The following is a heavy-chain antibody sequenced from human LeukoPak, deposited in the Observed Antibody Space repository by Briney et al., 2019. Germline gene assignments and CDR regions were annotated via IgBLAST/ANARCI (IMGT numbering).Heavy chain of an antibody. D-gene: IGHD1-26*01. CDR1: GYTLTSYY. Sequence: ASVKVSCKASGYTLTSYYMHWVRQAPGQGLEWMGIINPSGGSTSYARKFQGRVTMTRDTSTSTVYMELSSLRSEDTAVYYCARATLVGATLLAYWGQGTLVTVSS. CDR2: INPSGGST. J-gene: IGHJ4*02. CDR3: ARATLVGATLLAY. V-gene: IGHV1-46*01.